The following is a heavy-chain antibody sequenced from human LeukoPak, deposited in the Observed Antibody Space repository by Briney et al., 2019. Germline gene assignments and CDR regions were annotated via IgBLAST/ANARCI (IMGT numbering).Heavy chain of an antibody. V-gene: IGHV1-69*13. CDR1: GGTFSSYA. CDR2: IIPIFGTA. CDR3: AIYDSSGYVHYYYMDV. J-gene: IGHJ6*03. D-gene: IGHD3-22*01. Sequence: GASVKVSCKASGGTFSSYAISWVRQAPGQGLEWMGGIIPIFGTANYAQKFQGRVTITADESTSTAYMELSSLRSEDTAVYYCAIYDSSGYVHYYYMDVWGKGTTVTVSS.